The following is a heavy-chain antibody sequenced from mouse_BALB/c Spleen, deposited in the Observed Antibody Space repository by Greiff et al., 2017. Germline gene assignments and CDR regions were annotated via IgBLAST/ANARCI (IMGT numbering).Heavy chain of an antibody. D-gene: IGHD2-3*01. J-gene: IGHJ1*01. CDR1: GYSITSDYA. Sequence: EVKLVESGPGLVKPSQSLSLTCTVTGYSITSDYAWNWIRQFPGNKLEWMGYISYSGSTSYNPSLKSRISITRDTSKNQFFLQLNSVTTEDTATYYCAKGDMTYDGYFWYFDVWGAGTTVTVSS. CDR3: AKGDMTYDGYFWYFDV. CDR2: ISYSGST. V-gene: IGHV3-2*02.